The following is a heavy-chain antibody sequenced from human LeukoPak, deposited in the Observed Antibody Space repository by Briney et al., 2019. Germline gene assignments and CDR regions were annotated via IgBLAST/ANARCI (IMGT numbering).Heavy chain of an antibody. CDR1: GFTFTDSP. V-gene: IGHV1-58*01. D-gene: IGHD4-17*01. CDR2: IVVGSGNT. CDR3: AAERSFGDYDFDY. Sequence: ASVKVSCKASGFTFTDSPVQWVRQARGQRLEWIGWIVVGSGNTRYAQKFQERVTISRDMSASTAYMELSTLRSEDTAVYYCAAERSFGDYDFDYWGQGTLVTVSA. J-gene: IGHJ4*02.